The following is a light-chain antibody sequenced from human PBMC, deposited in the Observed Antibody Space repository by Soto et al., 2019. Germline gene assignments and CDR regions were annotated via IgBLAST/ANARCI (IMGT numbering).Light chain of an antibody. CDR1: SSDVGGYNY. CDR3: SSFTNINTLL. CDR2: EVS. Sequence: QSALTQPASVSGSPGQSITISCTGTSSDVGGYNYVSWYQQHPGKAPKVMIYEVSNRPSGISHRFSGSKSGNTASLTISGLQAEDEADYYCSSFTNINTLLFGGGTKLTVL. V-gene: IGLV2-14*03. J-gene: IGLJ2*01.